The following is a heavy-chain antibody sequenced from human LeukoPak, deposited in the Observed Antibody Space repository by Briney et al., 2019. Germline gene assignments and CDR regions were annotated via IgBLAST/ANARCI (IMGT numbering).Heavy chain of an antibody. Sequence: PSENLSLTCTVSGGSISSGGYYWSWIRQHPGKGLEWIGYIYYSGSTYYNPSLKSRVTISVDTSKNQFSLKLSSVTAADTAVYYCARAPGYCSSTSCFYYYYYGMDVWGQGTTVTVSS. CDR2: IYYSGST. V-gene: IGHV4-31*03. CDR1: GGSISSGGYY. D-gene: IGHD2-2*01. J-gene: IGHJ6*02. CDR3: ARAPGYCSSTSCFYYYYYGMDV.